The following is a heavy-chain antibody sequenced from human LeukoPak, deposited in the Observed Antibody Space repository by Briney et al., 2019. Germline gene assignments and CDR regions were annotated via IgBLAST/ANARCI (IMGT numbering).Heavy chain of an antibody. CDR2: IRYDGSNK. Sequence: GGSLRLSCAASGFTFSSYGMHWVRQAPGKGLEWVAFIRYDGSNKYYADSVKGRFTISRDNSKNTLYLQMNSLRAEDTAVYYCARFHSSSSRYFDYWGQGTLVTVSS. CDR3: ARFHSSSSRYFDY. V-gene: IGHV3-30*02. CDR1: GFTFSSYG. D-gene: IGHD6-6*01. J-gene: IGHJ4*02.